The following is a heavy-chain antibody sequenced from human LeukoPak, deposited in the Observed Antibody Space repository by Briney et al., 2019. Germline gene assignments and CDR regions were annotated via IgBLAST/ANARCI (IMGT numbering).Heavy chain of an antibody. CDR1: GGSISIYY. V-gene: IGHV4-59*08. CDR3: ARRAIVVVPAAPYYYYYMDV. Sequence: SETLSLTCTVSGGSISIYYWSWIRQPPGKGLEWIGYIYYSGSTNYNPSLKSRVTISLDTCKNQFSLKLSSVTAADTAVYYCARRAIVVVPAAPYYYYYMDVWGKGTTVTVSS. CDR2: IYYSGST. J-gene: IGHJ6*03. D-gene: IGHD2-2*01.